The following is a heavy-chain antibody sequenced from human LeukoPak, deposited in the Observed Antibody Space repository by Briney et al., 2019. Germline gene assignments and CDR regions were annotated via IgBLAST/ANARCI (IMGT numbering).Heavy chain of an antibody. V-gene: IGHV3-23*01. CDR1: GFAFSSYA. Sequence: GGSLRLSCAASGFAFSSYAMSWVRQAPGKGLEWVSAISGSGGSTYYADSVKGRFTISRDNSKNTLYLQMNSLRAEDTAVYYCAKLRYSSGWYPDYWGQGTLVTVSS. J-gene: IGHJ4*02. CDR2: ISGSGGST. D-gene: IGHD6-19*01. CDR3: AKLRYSSGWYPDY.